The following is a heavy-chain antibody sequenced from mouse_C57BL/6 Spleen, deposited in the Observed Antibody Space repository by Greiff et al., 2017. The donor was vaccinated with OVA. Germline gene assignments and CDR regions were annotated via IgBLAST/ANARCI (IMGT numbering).Heavy chain of an antibody. D-gene: IGHD2-3*01. CDR1: GYTFTDYN. CDR3: ARDGYFSWLAY. CDR2: INPNNGGT. V-gene: IGHV1-22*01. Sequence: EVQVVESGPELVKPGASVKMSCTASGYTFTDYNMHWVKQSHGKSLEWIGYINPNNGGTSYNQKFKGKATLTVNKSSSTAYMELRSLTSEDSAVYYCARDGYFSWLAYWGQGTLVTVSA. J-gene: IGHJ3*01.